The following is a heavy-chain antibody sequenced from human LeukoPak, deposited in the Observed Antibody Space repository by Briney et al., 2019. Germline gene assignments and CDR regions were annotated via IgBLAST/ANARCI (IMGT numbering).Heavy chain of an antibody. CDR2: MNPNSGGT. J-gene: IGHJ4*02. Sequence: VASVTVSCKASGYTFTDQYIHWVRQAPGQGLEWMGRMNPNSGGTNYAQNFQDRVTMTRDTSIRTAYMELSRLTSDDTAMYYCAREGAVSFAYWGQGTPVTVSS. D-gene: IGHD1-26*01. CDR3: AREGAVSFAY. CDR1: GYTFTDQY. V-gene: IGHV1-2*06.